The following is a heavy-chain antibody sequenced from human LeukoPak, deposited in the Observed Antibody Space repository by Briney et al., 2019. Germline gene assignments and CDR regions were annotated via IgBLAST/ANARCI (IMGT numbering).Heavy chain of an antibody. CDR1: GFTFSSYS. V-gene: IGHV3-21*01. CDR2: ISSSSSYI. CDR3: ARVMSSGSFDY. D-gene: IGHD6-19*01. J-gene: IGHJ4*02. Sequence: GGSLRLSCAASGFTFSSYSMNWVRQAPGKGLEWVSSISSSSSYIYYADSVKGRSTISRDNAKNSLYLQMNSLRAEDTAVYYCARVMSSGSFDYWGQGTLVTVSS.